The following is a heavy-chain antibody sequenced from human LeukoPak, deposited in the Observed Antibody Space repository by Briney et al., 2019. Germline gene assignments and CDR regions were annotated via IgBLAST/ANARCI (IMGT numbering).Heavy chain of an antibody. Sequence: SETLSLTCTVSGGSISSSYWSWIRQPPGKGLEWIGEIYHSGSTNYNPSLKSRVTISVDKSKNQFSLKLSSVTAADTAVYYCARSAPGYSSSWDDYWGQGTLVTVSS. CDR1: GGSISSSY. CDR2: IYHSGST. V-gene: IGHV4-59*12. D-gene: IGHD6-13*01. CDR3: ARSAPGYSSSWDDY. J-gene: IGHJ4*02.